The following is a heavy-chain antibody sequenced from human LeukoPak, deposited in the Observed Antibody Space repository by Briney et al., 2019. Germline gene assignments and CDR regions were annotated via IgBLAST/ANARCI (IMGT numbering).Heavy chain of an antibody. D-gene: IGHD5-24*01. CDR1: GGSISSYY. V-gene: IGHV4-59*01. Sequence: SETLSLTCTVSGGSISSYYWSWIRQPPGKGLEWIGYIYYSGSTNYNPSLKSQVTISVDTSKNQFSLKLSSVTAADTAVYYCARELPQLQLEESGAFDIWGQGTMVTVSS. CDR3: ARELPQLQLEESGAFDI. J-gene: IGHJ3*02. CDR2: IYYSGST.